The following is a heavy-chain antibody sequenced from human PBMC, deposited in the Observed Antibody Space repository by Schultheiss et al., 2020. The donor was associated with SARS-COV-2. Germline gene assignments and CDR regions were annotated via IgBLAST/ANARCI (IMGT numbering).Heavy chain of an antibody. J-gene: IGHJ4*02. CDR3: ARSCYDSRRGGAGGKSDY. V-gene: IGHV1-3*01. Sequence: ASVKVSCKASGYTFTSYAMHWVRQAPGQRLEWMGWINAGNGNTKYSQKFQGRVTITRDTSASTAYMELSSLRSEDTAVYYCARSCYDSRRGGAGGKSDYWGQGTLVTVSS. CDR2: INAGNGNT. D-gene: IGHD3-22*01. CDR1: GYTFTSYA.